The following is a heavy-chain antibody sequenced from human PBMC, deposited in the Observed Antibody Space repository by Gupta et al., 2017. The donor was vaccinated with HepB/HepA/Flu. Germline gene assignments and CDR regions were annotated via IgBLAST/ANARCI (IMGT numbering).Heavy chain of an antibody. CDR1: GFAFSSYW. Sequence: EVQLAESGGGVVQPGGSLRLPCAASGFAFSSYWMGWVRRAPGKGLEWVALINPDGRGAFYVDSVKGRFTISRDNDKNSLYLQMNSRRAEDTAVFYCATYRATSWGQGALVTVSS. CDR2: INPDGRGA. V-gene: IGHV3-7*01. D-gene: IGHD2-21*01. J-gene: IGHJ5*02. CDR3: ATYRATS.